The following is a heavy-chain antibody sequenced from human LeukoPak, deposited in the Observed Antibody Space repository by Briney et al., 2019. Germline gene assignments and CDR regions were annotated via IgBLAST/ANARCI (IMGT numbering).Heavy chain of an antibody. V-gene: IGHV3-53*01. J-gene: IGHJ4*02. CDR3: ARSAGARGY. Sequence: GGSLRLSCAASGFTFSSYAMSWVRQAPGKGLEWVSVIYSGGSTYYADSVKGRFTISRDNSKNTLYLQMNSLRAEDTAVYYCARSAGARGYWGQGTLVTVSS. CDR2: IYSGGST. D-gene: IGHD1-26*01. CDR1: GFTFSSYA.